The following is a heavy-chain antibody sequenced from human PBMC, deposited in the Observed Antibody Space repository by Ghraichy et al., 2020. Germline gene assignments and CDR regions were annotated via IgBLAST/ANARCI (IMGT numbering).Heavy chain of an antibody. J-gene: IGHJ4*02. CDR1: GGSISSGGYY. V-gene: IGHV4-31*03. CDR2: IYYSGST. CDR3: AREWRGLHGSGSPPLVYYFDY. Sequence: SETLSLTCTVSGGSISSGGYYWSWIRQHPGKGLEWIGYIYYSGSTYYNPSLKSRVTISVDTSKNQFSLKLSSVTAADTAVYYCAREWRGLHGSGSPPLVYYFDYWGQGTLVTVSS. D-gene: IGHD3-10*01.